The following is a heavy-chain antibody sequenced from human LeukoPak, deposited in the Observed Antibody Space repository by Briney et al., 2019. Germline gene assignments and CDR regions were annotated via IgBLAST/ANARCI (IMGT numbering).Heavy chain of an antibody. CDR2: ISYDGSNK. V-gene: IGHV3-30-3*01. J-gene: IGHJ5*02. CDR1: GFTFSSYT. CDR3: ASSSMRWFDP. D-gene: IGHD2/OR15-2a*01. Sequence: GGSLRLSCAASGFTFSSYTMHWVRQAPGKGLEWVAVISYDGSNKYYADSVKGRFTISRDNSKSTLYLQMNSLRAEDTAVYYCASSSMRWFDPWGQGTLVTVSS.